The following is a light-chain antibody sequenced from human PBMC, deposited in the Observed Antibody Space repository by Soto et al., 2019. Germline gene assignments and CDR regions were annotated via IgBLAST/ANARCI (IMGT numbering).Light chain of an antibody. CDR3: QQLNSYSIFT. V-gene: IGKV1-9*01. Sequence: DIQLTQSPSFLSASVGDRVTITCRASQDINSYLAWYQQKPGKAPKLLIFGASTLQSGVPSRFSGGGSGTEFTLTISSLQPEDFATYYCQQLNSYSIFTFGPGTKVDI. J-gene: IGKJ3*01. CDR1: QDINSY. CDR2: GAS.